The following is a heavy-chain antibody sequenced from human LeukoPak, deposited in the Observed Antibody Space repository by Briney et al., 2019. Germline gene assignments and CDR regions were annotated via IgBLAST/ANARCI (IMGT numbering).Heavy chain of an antibody. Sequence: SETLSLTCTVSGYSISSGYYWGWIRQPPGKGLEWIGSMYHSGSTYYNPSLKSRVTISVDTSNNQFSLKLSSVTAADTAVYYCARSAAMVIHFDYWGQGTLVTVSS. CDR2: MYHSGST. V-gene: IGHV4-38-2*02. J-gene: IGHJ4*02. D-gene: IGHD5-18*01. CDR1: GYSISSGYY. CDR3: ARSAAMVIHFDY.